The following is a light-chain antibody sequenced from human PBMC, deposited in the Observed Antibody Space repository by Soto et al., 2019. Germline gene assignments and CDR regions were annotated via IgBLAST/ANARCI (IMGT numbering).Light chain of an antibody. Sequence: EIVMTQSPATLSVSPGERATLSCRASQSVSSNVAWYQQTPGQAPRLLIYGASTRATGLPSGFSGSGSGSEFALTTSILQSEDFAGDYCHQYNKWGTFGQGTKVEIK. CDR3: HQYNKWGT. J-gene: IGKJ1*01. V-gene: IGKV3-15*01. CDR1: QSVSSN. CDR2: GAS.